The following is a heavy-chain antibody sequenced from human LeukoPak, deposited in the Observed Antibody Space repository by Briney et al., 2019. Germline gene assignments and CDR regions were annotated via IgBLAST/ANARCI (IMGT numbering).Heavy chain of an antibody. D-gene: IGHD1/OR15-1a*01. CDR3: TTRNTYLWDFDY. V-gene: IGHV3-15*01. CDR2: IKSKTDGGTT. Sequence: GGSLRLSCAASGFTFSNAWMSWVRQAPGKGLEWVGRIKSKTDGGTTDYAAPVKGRFTISRDDSKNTLYLQMNSLITEDTAVYYCTTRNTYLWDFDYWGQGTLVTVSS. CDR1: GFTFSNAW. J-gene: IGHJ4*02.